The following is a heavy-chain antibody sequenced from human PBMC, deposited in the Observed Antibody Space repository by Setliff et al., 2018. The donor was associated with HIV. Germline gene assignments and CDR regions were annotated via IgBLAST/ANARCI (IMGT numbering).Heavy chain of an antibody. Sequence: SETLSLTCTVSDSAMDSYYWSWVRRSPGRGLEYIGYIYWTGKTDYNPSLKSQVTISLDTFGNQFSLKLNSVTGADTAVYYCAKISPRGYSDITTGRLTDPFDVWGPGTMVTVSS. CDR1: DSAMDSYY. V-gene: IGHV4-59*12. J-gene: IGHJ3*01. CDR3: AKISPRGYSDITTGRLTDPFDV. D-gene: IGHD3-9*01. CDR2: IYWTGKT.